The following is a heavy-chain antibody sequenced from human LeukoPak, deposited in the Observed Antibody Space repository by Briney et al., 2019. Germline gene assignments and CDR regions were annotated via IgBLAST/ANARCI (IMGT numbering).Heavy chain of an antibody. J-gene: IGHJ4*02. CDR2: ITWNSHSV. CDR3: ARDPTN. CDR1: GFTFNDYA. D-gene: IGHD5-12*01. V-gene: IGHV3-9*01. Sequence: GGSLRLSCAASGFTFNDYAMHWVRQAPGKGLEWVSGITWNSHSVGYADSVKGRFTISRDNSKNTLYLQMNSLRAEDTAVYYCARDPTNWGQGTLVTVSS.